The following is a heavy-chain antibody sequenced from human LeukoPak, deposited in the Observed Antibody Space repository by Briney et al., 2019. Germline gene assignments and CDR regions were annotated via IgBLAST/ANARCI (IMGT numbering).Heavy chain of an antibody. CDR3: ARDGATNDAFDI. V-gene: IGHV1-8*03. D-gene: IGHD1-26*01. CDR2: MNPNSGNT. CDR1: GYTFTSYD. Sequence: ASVKVSCKASGYTFTSYDINWVRQATGQGLEWMGWMNPNSGNTGYAQKFQGRVTITRNTSISTAYTELSSLRSEDTAVYYCARDGATNDAFDIWGQGTMVTVSS. J-gene: IGHJ3*02.